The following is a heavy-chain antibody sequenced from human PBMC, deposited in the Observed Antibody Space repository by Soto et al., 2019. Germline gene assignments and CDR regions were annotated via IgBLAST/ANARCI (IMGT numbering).Heavy chain of an antibody. CDR2: IYPDYSDT. V-gene: IGHV5-51*01. CDR3: ARRPNDDVLTGYYFDS. D-gene: IGHD3-9*01. J-gene: IGHJ4*02. CDR1: GYSFGHYW. Sequence: PGESLKIYCKGSGYSFGHYWIAWVRQTPGKGLEWMGLIYPDYSDTRYSPSFQGQVTISADKSVNTAYLQWNNLKASDTAIYYCARRPNDDVLTGYYFDSWGQGALVTVSS.